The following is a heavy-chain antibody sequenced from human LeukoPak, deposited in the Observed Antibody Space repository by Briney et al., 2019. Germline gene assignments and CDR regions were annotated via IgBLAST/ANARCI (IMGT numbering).Heavy chain of an antibody. CDR3: ARVGVDYSGNILKYFFDY. CDR1: GGSISSYQ. V-gene: IGHV4-59*12. CDR2: INYSGSA. D-gene: IGHD4-23*01. Sequence: PAETLSLTCTVSGGSISSYQWSWIRQPPGKGLEWIGNINYSGSANYNPSLTSRVIISVDTSKNQFSLKLSPVIAADTAVYYCARVGVDYSGNILKYFFDYWGQGTLVTVSS. J-gene: IGHJ4*02.